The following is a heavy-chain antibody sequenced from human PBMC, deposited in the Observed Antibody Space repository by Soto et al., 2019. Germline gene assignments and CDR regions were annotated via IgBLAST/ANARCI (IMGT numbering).Heavy chain of an antibody. CDR2: VTAYNGNT. CDR1: GFTFTSYG. V-gene: IGHV1-18*01. CDR3: SRAPPFDF. J-gene: IGHJ4*02. Sequence: VASVKVSCKASGFTFTSYGFAWVRQAPGQGLEWMGWVTAYNGNTKYAQKFQDRVTMTTDTSTSTAYMELRNLRSDDTAVYFCSRAPPFDFWGQGTLVTVSS.